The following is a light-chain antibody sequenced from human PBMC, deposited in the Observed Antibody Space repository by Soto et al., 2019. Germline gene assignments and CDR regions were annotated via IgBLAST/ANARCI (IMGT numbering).Light chain of an antibody. J-gene: IGLJ2*01. CDR2: GNS. CDR1: SSNIGAGYD. V-gene: IGLV1-40*01. CDR3: QSYDSSLSGHVV. Sequence: QSVLTQPPSVSGAPGQRVTISCTGSSSNIGAGYDVHWYQQLPGPAPKLLIYGNSNRPSGVPDRFSGSKSGTSASLAITGLQAEDEADYYCQSYDSSLSGHVVFGGGTKVTVL.